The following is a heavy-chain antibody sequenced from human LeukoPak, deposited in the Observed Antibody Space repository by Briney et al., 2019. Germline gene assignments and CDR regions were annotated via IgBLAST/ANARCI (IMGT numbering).Heavy chain of an antibody. CDR1: RYIFTSYA. V-gene: IGHV1-3*01. J-gene: IGHJ5*02. CDR3: ARDIDRVFNWFDP. Sequence: ASVKVSCKASRYIFTSYAMHWVRQAPGQRLEWMGWINAGNGNTKYSQKFQGRVTITRDTSASTVYMELSSLRSEDTAVYYCARDIDRVFNWFDPWGQGTLVTVSS. D-gene: IGHD6-13*01. CDR2: INAGNGNT.